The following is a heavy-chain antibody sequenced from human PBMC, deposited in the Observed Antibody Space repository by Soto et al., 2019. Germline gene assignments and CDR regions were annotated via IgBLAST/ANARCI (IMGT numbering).Heavy chain of an antibody. CDR2: IYYSGST. V-gene: IGHV4-39*01. Sequence: SETLSLTCTVSGGSISSSSYYWGWIRQPPGKGLEWIGSIYYSGSTYYNPSLKSRVTISVDTSKNQFSLKLSSVTAADTAVYYCARQLRRERRFNYWGQGTLVTVSS. CDR3: ARQLRRERRFNY. J-gene: IGHJ4*02. CDR1: GGSISSSSYY. D-gene: IGHD1-1*01.